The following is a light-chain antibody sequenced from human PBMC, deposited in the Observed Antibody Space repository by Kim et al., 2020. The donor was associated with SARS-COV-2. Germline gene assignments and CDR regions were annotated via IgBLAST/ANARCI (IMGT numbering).Light chain of an antibody. V-gene: IGKV1-9*01. CDR2: AAS. J-gene: IGKJ1*01. CDR1: QGISSY. Sequence: DIQLTQSPSFLSASVGDRVTITCRASQGISSYLAWYQHKPGKAPKLLIYAASTLQSGVPSRFSGSGSGTEFTLTISSLQPEDFAIYYCQQLNSYRTFGQGTKVDIK. CDR3: QQLNSYRT.